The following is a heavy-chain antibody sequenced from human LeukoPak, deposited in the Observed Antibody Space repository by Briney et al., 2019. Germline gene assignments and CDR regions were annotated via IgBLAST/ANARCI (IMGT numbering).Heavy chain of an antibody. D-gene: IGHD1-26*01. Sequence: PGGSLRLSCAASGFTFSSYAMRWVRQAPGKGLEWVSAISGSGGSTYYADSVKGRFTISRDNSKNTLYLQMNSLRAEDTAVYYCAKSDSGSYLEAFDYWGQGTLVTVSS. CDR2: ISGSGGST. J-gene: IGHJ4*02. V-gene: IGHV3-23*01. CDR3: AKSDSGSYLEAFDY. CDR1: GFTFSSYA.